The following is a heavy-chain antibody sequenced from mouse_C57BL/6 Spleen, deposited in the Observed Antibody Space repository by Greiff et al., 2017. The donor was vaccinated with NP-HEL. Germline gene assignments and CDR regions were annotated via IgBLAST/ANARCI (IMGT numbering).Heavy chain of an antibody. CDR3: TRGSFFSNWSWFAY. CDR2: IDPETGGT. D-gene: IGHD4-1*01. CDR1: GYTFTDYE. Sequence: QVQLKESGAELVRPGASVTLSCKASGYTFTDYEMHWVKQTPVHGLEWIGAIDPETGGTAYNQKFKGKAILTADKSSSTAYMELRSLTSEDSAVYYCTRGSFFSNWSWFAYWGQGTLVTVSA. J-gene: IGHJ3*01. V-gene: IGHV1-15*01.